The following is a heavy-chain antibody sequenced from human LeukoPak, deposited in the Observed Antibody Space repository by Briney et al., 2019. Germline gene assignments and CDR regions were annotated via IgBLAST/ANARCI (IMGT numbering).Heavy chain of an antibody. Sequence: GGSLRLSCAASGFTFSNYSMNWVRQAPGKGLEWVSSISSSSSYIYYADSVKGRFTISRDNAKNSLYLQMNSLRAEDTAVYYCARVPYSSSWYFDYWGQGTLVTVSS. CDR2: ISSSSSYI. D-gene: IGHD6-13*01. CDR1: GFTFSNYS. CDR3: ARVPYSSSWYFDY. J-gene: IGHJ4*02. V-gene: IGHV3-21*01.